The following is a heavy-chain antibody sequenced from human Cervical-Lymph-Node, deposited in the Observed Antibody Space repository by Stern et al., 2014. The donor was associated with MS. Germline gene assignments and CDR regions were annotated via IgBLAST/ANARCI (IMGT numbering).Heavy chain of an antibody. CDR3: AKISDNAFDI. CDR2: ISWNSGTI. Sequence: VQLVQSGGGLVQPGRSLTVSCAASGFTFDAYAMHWVRQAPGKGLGWVSGISWNSGTIDYADSVKGRFTVSRDNAKNSLYLQMNSLRIEDTASYYCAKISDNAFDIWGQGTMVTVSS. CDR1: GFTFDAYA. J-gene: IGHJ3*02. V-gene: IGHV3-9*01. D-gene: IGHD1-26*01.